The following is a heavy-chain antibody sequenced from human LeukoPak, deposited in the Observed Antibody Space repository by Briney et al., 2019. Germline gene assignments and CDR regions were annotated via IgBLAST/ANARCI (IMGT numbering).Heavy chain of an antibody. CDR3: ARRSTAMAVLFDY. CDR2: IYTSGST. CDR1: GGSISSGSYY. Sequence: MSSETLSLTCTVSGGSISSGSYYWSWIRQPAGKGLEWIGRIYTSGSTNYNPSLKSRVTISVDTSKNQFSLKLSSVTAADTAVYYCARRSTAMAVLFDYWGQGTLVTVSS. J-gene: IGHJ4*02. V-gene: IGHV4-61*02. D-gene: IGHD5-18*01.